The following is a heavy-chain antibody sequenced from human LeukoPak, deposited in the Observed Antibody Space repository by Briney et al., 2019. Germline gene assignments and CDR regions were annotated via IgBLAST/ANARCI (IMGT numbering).Heavy chain of an antibody. D-gene: IGHD1-26*01. J-gene: IGHJ3*02. CDR2: IYYSGST. CDR3: ARHGIVGAILGAFDI. V-gene: IGHV4-39*07. CDR1: GGSISSSSYY. Sequence: SETLSLTCTVSGGSISSSSYYWGWIRQPPGKGLEWIGSIYYSGSTYYNPSLKSRVTISVDTSKNQFSLKLSSVTAADTAVYYCARHGIVGAILGAFDIWGQGTMVTVSS.